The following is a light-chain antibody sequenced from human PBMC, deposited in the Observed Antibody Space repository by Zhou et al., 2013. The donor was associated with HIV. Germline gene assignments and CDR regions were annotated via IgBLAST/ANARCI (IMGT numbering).Light chain of an antibody. CDR2: GAS. Sequence: EIVLTQSPGTLSLSPGERATLSCRASQSVSSSFLAWYQQKPGQAPRLLIYGASSRATGIPDRLSGSGSGTDFTLTISRVEPEDFGVYYCQQYSTSPPGVTFGPGTTVDIK. V-gene: IGKV3-20*01. J-gene: IGKJ3*01. CDR3: QQYSTSPPGVT. CDR1: QSVSSSF.